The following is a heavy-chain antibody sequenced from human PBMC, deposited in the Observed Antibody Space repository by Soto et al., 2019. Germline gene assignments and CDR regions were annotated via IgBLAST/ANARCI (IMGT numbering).Heavy chain of an antibody. CDR1: GYTFTSYG. V-gene: IGHV1-18*01. J-gene: IGHJ4*02. Sequence: QVHLVQSGAEVKKPGASVKVSCKCSGYTFTSYGITWVRQAPGQGLEWMGWISAHNGNTNYAQKLQGRVTVTRDTSTSTAYMERRSLRSDDTAVYYCAGGRYGDYWGQGALVTVSS. CDR3: AGGRYGDY. CDR2: ISAHNGNT. D-gene: IGHD1-1*01.